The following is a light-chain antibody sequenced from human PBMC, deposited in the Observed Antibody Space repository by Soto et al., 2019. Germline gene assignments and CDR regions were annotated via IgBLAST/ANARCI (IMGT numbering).Light chain of an antibody. J-gene: IGKJ1*01. V-gene: IGKV3-15*01. CDR2: GGS. CDR1: QSVDIS. CDR3: QQYRSLPRT. Sequence: DIVLTQSPATLSESPGERVTISCRASQSVDISFAWYQQKPGQAPKLLIYGGSIRATDMPGTFSGRGSGTEFTLTISSLRPEDFGLYYCQQYRSLPRTFGQGTKVEI.